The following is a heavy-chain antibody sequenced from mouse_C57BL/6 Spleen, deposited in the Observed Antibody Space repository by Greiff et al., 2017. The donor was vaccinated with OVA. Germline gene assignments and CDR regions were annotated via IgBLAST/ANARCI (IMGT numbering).Heavy chain of an antibody. V-gene: IGHV5-6*01. Sequence: EVKLMESGGDLVKPGGSLKLSCAASGFTFSSYGMSWVRQTPDKRLEWVATISSGGSYTYYPDSVKGRFTISRDNAKNTLYLQMSSLKSEDTAMYYCARHIVATRGAMDYWGQGTSVTVSS. CDR2: ISSGGSYT. J-gene: IGHJ4*01. CDR3: ARHIVATRGAMDY. CDR1: GFTFSSYG. D-gene: IGHD1-1*01.